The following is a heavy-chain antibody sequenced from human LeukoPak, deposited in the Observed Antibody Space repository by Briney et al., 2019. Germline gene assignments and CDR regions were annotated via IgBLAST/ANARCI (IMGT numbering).Heavy chain of an antibody. Sequence: KTSETLSLTCSVSGASITNFQYFWGWIRQPPGRGLEWIGSIYYSGSTYYDSSLKRRATITVDTSKNQFSLKLDSVTAADSAIYYCARHNGLGIEPYFDYWGQGILVPVSS. D-gene: IGHD7-27*01. J-gene: IGHJ4*02. CDR3: ARHNGLGIEPYFDY. CDR2: IYYSGST. V-gene: IGHV4-39*01. CDR1: GASITNFQYF.